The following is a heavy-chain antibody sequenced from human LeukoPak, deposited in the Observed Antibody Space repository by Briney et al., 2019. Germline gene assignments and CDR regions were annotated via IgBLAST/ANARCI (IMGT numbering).Heavy chain of an antibody. V-gene: IGHV4-39*01. D-gene: IGHD5-12*01. CDR3: ASLPGYDFANY. CDR2: IYSGGST. Sequence: SETLSLTCTISGGFITSSSDYWGWIRQPPGKGLEWIGSIYSGGSTYYNPSLKSRVTMSVDTSKKQFSLKLSSVTPADTAVYYCASLPGYDFANYWGQGTLVTVSS. J-gene: IGHJ4*02. CDR1: GGFITSSSDY.